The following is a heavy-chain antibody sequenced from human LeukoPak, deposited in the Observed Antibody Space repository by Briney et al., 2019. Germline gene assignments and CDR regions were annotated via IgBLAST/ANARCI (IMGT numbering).Heavy chain of an antibody. CDR3: AGGVLGYCSGGSCYSRTSAWYYGMDV. V-gene: IGHV4-4*07. CDR2: IYTSGST. D-gene: IGHD2-15*01. Sequence: PSETLSLTCTVSGGSISSYYWSWIRQPAGKGLEWIGRIYTSGSTNYNPSLKSRVTISVDTSKNQFSLKLSSVTAADTAVYYCAGGVLGYCSGGSCYSRTSAWYYGMDVWGQGTTVTVSS. J-gene: IGHJ6*02. CDR1: GGSISSYY.